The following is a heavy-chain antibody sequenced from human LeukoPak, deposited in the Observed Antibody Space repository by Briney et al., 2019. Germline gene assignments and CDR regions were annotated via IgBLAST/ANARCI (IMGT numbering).Heavy chain of an antibody. CDR1: GFTFSDYY. CDR2: ISSSGSTI. J-gene: IGHJ4*02. D-gene: IGHD3-22*01. Sequence: PGGSLRLSCAASGFTFSDYYMSWIRQAPGEGLEWVSYISSSGSTIYYADSVKGRFTISRDNAKNSLYLQMNSLRAEDTAVYYCARDARKYYYDSSGPHDYWGQGTLVTVSS. V-gene: IGHV3-11*01. CDR3: ARDARKYYYDSSGPHDY.